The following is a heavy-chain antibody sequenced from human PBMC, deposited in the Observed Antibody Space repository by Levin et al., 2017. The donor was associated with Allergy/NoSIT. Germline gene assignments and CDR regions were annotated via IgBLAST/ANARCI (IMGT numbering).Heavy chain of an antibody. D-gene: IGHD5-12*01. Sequence: GGSLRLSCAASGFTFSSYGMHWVRQAPGKGLEWVAVIWYDGSNKYYADSVKGRFTISRDNSKNTLYLQMNSLRAEDTAVYYCARESYDYTYYFDYWGQGTLVTVSS. CDR1: GFTFSSYG. CDR3: ARESYDYTYYFDY. J-gene: IGHJ4*02. V-gene: IGHV3-33*01. CDR2: IWYDGSNK.